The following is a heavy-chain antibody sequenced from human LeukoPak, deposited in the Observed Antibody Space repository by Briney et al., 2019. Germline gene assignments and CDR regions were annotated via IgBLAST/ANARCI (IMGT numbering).Heavy chain of an antibody. CDR2: IYPGDFDT. CDR1: GYSFITYW. CDR3: ARASGDGRFDY. D-gene: IGHD4-17*01. V-gene: IGHV5-51*01. Sequence: GESLKISCRASGYSFITYWIGWVRQMPGKGLEWMGIIYPGDFDTRYSPSFQGQVTISADKSISTAYLQWSSLKASDTAIYYCARASGDGRFDYWGQGTLVTVSS. J-gene: IGHJ4*02.